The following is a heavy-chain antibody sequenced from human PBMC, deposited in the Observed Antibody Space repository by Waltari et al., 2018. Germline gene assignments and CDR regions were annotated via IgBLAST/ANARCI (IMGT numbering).Heavy chain of an antibody. CDR3: AREGGRDAFDI. CDR1: GFTFGSYA. Sequence: QVQLVESGGGVVQPGRSLRLSCAASGFTFGSYAMPWGREAPGQGLEWVAVISYDGSNKYYADSVKGRFTISRDNSKNTLYLQMNSLRAEDTAVYYCAREGGRDAFDIWGQGTMVTVSS. J-gene: IGHJ3*02. D-gene: IGHD3-16*01. V-gene: IGHV3-30*04. CDR2: ISYDGSNK.